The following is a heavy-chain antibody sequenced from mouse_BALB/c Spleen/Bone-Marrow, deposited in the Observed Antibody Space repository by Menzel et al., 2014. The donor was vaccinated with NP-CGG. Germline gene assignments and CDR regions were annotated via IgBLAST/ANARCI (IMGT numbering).Heavy chain of an antibody. CDR3: ARSADWYFDV. Sequence: EVKLVESGPGLVKPSQSLSLPCTVTGYSITSDYAWNWIRQFPGNNLEWMGYITYSGITSYNPSLKSRISITRDTSKNQFFLQLNSVTTEDTATYYCARSADWYFDVWGAGTTVTVSS. CDR2: ITYSGIT. J-gene: IGHJ1*01. V-gene: IGHV3-2*02. CDR1: GYSITSDYA.